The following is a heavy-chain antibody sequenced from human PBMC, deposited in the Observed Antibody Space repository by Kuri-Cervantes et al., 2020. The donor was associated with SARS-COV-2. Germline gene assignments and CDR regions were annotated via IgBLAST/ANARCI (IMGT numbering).Heavy chain of an antibody. J-gene: IGHJ1*01. V-gene: IGHV3-11*01. CDR1: GSTFRDYY. CDR2: IGTYGTTI. Sequence: GESLKISCAASGSTFRDYYLSWIRPAPGKGLEWVSYIGTYGTTIYFAGAMKGRVTISRDNAKNSLYLQMNSLRAEDMALYYCAKGGTSSSSLYFQHWGQGTLVTVSS. CDR3: AKGGTSSSSLYFQH. D-gene: IGHD6-6*01.